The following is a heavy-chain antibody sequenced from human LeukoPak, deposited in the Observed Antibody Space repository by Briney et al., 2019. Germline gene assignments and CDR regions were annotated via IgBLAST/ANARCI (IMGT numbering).Heavy chain of an antibody. CDR1: GGSISSYY. J-gene: IGHJ5*02. CDR2: IYTSGST. V-gene: IGHV4-4*07. Sequence: SETLSLTCTVSGGSISSYYWSWIRQPAGKGLEWIGRIYTSGSTNYNPSLKSRVTMSVDTSKNQFSLKLSSVTAADTAVYYCARGGLGSGILQNCSDPWAREPWSPSPQ. D-gene: IGHD3-10*01. CDR3: ARGGLGSGILQNCSDP.